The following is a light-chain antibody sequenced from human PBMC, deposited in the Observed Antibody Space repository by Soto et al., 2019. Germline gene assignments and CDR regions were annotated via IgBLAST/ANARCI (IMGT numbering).Light chain of an antibody. CDR1: QSVTNSY. CDR2: GGS. CDR3: QQYSSSRT. V-gene: IGKV3-20*01. Sequence: EIVLTQSPGTLSLSPGERATLSCRASQSVTNSYLAWYQHKPGQAPRLLIYGGSSRATGIPVRFSGSGSETDFTLTITRLEPEDFAVYYCQQYSSSRTFGQGTKVDIK. J-gene: IGKJ1*01.